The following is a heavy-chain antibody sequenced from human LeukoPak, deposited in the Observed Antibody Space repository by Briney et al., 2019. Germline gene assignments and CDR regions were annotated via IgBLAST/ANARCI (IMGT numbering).Heavy chain of an antibody. D-gene: IGHD4-23*01. CDR2: ISSSSSYI. Sequence: SGGSLRLSCAASGFTFSSYSMNWVRQAPGKGLEWVSSISSSSSYIYYADSVKGRFTISRDNAKNSLYLQINSLRAEDTAVYYCARGDYGGNPFDYWGQGTLVTVSS. J-gene: IGHJ4*02. CDR1: GFTFSSYS. CDR3: ARGDYGGNPFDY. V-gene: IGHV3-21*01.